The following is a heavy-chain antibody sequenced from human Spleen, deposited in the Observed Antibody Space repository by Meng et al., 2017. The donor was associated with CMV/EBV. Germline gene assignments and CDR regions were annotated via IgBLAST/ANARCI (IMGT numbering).Heavy chain of an antibody. CDR1: GASISSTSYY. CDR3: AREGHSNGGGLDY. J-gene: IGHJ4*02. V-gene: IGHV4-39*07. CDR2: IYYSGST. Sequence: SETLSLTCTVSGASISSTSYYWGWIRQPPGKGLEWIGSIYYSGSTYYNPSLRSRVTISVDPSKNQFSLKLSSVTAADTAVYYCAREGHSNGGGLDYWGQGTLVTVSS. D-gene: IGHD3-10*01.